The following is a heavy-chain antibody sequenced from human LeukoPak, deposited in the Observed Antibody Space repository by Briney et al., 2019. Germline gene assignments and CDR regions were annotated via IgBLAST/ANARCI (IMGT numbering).Heavy chain of an antibody. CDR2: INHSGST. CDR1: GGSISSYY. J-gene: IGHJ4*02. D-gene: IGHD2-2*01. Sequence: SETLSLTCTVSGGSISSYYWSWIRQPPGKGLEWIGEINHSGSTNYNPSLKSRVTISVDTSKNQFSLKLSSVTAADTAVYYCARDQLGYCSSTSCPPDYWGQGTLVTVSS. CDR3: ARDQLGYCSSTSCPPDY. V-gene: IGHV4-34*01.